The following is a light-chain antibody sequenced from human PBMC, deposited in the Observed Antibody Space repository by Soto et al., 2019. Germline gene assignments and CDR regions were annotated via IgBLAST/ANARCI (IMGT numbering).Light chain of an antibody. CDR1: QSVNSHN. CDR3: QCYDNSPT. J-gene: IGKJ1*01. Sequence: EIVLTQSPATLSLSPGERATLSCGASQSVNSHNLAWYQQKPGLAPRLLIYDVSNRASGIPDRFSGSGSGTDFTLTISRLEPEDFAVYYCQCYDNSPTFGHGTKVEIK. CDR2: DVS. V-gene: IGKV3D-20*01.